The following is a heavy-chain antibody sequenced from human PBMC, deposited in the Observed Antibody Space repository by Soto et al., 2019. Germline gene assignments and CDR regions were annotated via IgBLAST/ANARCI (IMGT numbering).Heavy chain of an antibody. CDR2: SYWDADK. CDR1: GFSLGTYGVG. V-gene: IGHV2-5*02. D-gene: IGHD2-21*01. J-gene: IGHJ2*01. CDR3: APRGGVIVDWYFDL. Sequence: QITLNESGPTLVKPTQTRTLTCTFSGFSLGTYGVGVGWIRQPPGKALEWLALSYWDADKRYSPSLKSRLTITTDTTNTRVFLTLTNMDHVDAATYSCAPRGGVIVDWYFDLGGRGTPVIVSS.